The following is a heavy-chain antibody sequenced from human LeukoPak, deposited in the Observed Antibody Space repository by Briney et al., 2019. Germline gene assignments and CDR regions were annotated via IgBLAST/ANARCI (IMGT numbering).Heavy chain of an antibody. CDR2: IYPGDSDT. CDR3: ARSTLGYCSSTSCYPDAFDI. D-gene: IGHD2-2*01. V-gene: IGHV5-51*01. J-gene: IGHJ3*02. Sequence: GESLKISCKGSGYSFTSYWIGWVRQMPGKGLEWMGIIYPGDSDTRYSPSFQGQVTISADKSISTAYLQWSSLKASDTAMYYCARSTLGYCSSTSCYPDAFDIWGQGTMVTVSS. CDR1: GYSFTSYW.